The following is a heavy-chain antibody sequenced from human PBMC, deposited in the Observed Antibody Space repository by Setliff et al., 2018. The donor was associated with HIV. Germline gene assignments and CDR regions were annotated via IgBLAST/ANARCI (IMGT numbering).Heavy chain of an antibody. J-gene: IGHJ3*02. V-gene: IGHV1-18*01. D-gene: IGHD2-21*02. CDR1: GYSFTNYG. CDR2: ISAYNGNT. CDR3: ARAYCGGDCSGDALDI. Sequence: GASVKVSCKASGYSFTNYGISWVRQAPGQGLEWMGWISAYNGNTNYAQNLHDRVTMTTDTSTSTAYMEVRSLRSDDTAVYYCARAYCGGDCSGDALDIWGQGTMGTV.